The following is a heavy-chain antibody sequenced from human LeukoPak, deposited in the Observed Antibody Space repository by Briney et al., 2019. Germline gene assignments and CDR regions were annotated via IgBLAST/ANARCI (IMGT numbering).Heavy chain of an antibody. CDR1: GFTFSTYN. CDR2: VGTAGDT. V-gene: IGHV3-13*01. CDR3: ARRGDSRGYYDAFDI. D-gene: IGHD3-22*01. J-gene: IGHJ3*02. Sequence: GGSLRLSCTASGFTFSTYNMHWVRQPTGKGLEWVSAVGTAGDTYYPGSVKGRFTISRENAKNSLYLQMNSLRVGDTAVYYCARRGDSRGYYDAFDIWSQGTMVTVSS.